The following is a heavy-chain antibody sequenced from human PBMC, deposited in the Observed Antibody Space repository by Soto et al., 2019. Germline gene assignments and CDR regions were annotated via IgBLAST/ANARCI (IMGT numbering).Heavy chain of an antibody. CDR3: ARGGLWFAELLLDY. V-gene: IGHV3-23*01. CDR1: GFTFSSDA. D-gene: IGHD3-10*01. Sequence: GGSLRLSCAASGFTFSSDAMSWVRQAPGKGLEWVSAISGSGGSTYYADSVKGRFTISRDNSKNTLYLQMNSLRAEDTAVYYCARGGLWFAELLLDYWGQGTLVTVSS. J-gene: IGHJ4*02. CDR2: ISGSGGST.